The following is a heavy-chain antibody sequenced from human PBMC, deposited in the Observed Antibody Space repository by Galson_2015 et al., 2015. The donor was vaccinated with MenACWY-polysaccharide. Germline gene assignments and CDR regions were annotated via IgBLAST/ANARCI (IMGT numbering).Heavy chain of an antibody. D-gene: IGHD5-24*01. Sequence: ETLSLTWTVSGDSIGSYYWTWIRQPPGKGLEWIGYTFYRGDTNYNPSLQSRVTLSVDTSKRQVSLNLTSVTAADTAVYYCARARRQMAVTWGQGTLVIVSS. CDR3: ARARRQMAVT. CDR1: GDSIGSYY. CDR2: TFYRGDT. J-gene: IGHJ5*02. V-gene: IGHV4-59*01.